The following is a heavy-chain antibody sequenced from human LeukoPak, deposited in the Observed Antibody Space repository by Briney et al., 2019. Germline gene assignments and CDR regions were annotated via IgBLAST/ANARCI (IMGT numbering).Heavy chain of an antibody. CDR3: ARGYYDFWSGYYSILYYYMDV. J-gene: IGHJ6*03. CDR1: GYTFTSYG. V-gene: IGHV1-18*01. CDR2: ISAYNGNT. Sequence: ASVKVSCKASGYTFTSYGISWVRQAPGQGLEWMGWISAYNGNTNHAQKLQGRVTMTTDTSTSTAYMELRSLRSDDTAVYYCARGYYDFWSGYYSILYYYMDVWGKGTTVTVSS. D-gene: IGHD3-3*01.